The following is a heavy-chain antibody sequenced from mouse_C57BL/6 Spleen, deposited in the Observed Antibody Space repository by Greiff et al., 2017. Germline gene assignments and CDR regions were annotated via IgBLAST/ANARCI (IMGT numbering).Heavy chain of an antibody. CDR3: AGQGITTVVATNGYFDV. J-gene: IGHJ1*03. V-gene: IGHV5-6*01. Sequence: EVQLLQSGGDLVKPGGSLKLSCAASGFTFSSYGMSWVRQTPDKRLEWVANISSGGSYTYYHDSMKGRFTISREKAKNTLYLQMSSLKSEDTAMYYCAGQGITTVVATNGYFDVWGTGTTVTVSS. CDR1: GFTFSSYG. CDR2: ISSGGSYT. D-gene: IGHD1-1*01.